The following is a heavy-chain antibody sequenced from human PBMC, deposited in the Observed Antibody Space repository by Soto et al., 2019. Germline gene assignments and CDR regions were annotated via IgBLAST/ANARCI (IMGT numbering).Heavy chain of an antibody. D-gene: IGHD3-22*01. J-gene: IGHJ4*02. CDR3: ARDRGYYYDSSGYYPGLSDY. Sequence: PGGSLRLSCAASGFTFSSYWMHWVRQAPGKGLVWVSRINSDGSSTSYADSVKGRFTISRDNAKNTLYLQMNSLRAEDTAVYYCARDRGYYYDSSGYYPGLSDYWGQGTLVTVSS. CDR2: INSDGSST. CDR1: GFTFSSYW. V-gene: IGHV3-74*01.